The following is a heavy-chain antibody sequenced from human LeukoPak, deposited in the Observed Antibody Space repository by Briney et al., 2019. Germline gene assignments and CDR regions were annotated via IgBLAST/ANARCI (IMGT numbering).Heavy chain of an antibody. V-gene: IGHV3-23*01. CDR2: ISGNGGST. Sequence: GGSLRLSCAASGFTLSNYAMSWVRQAPGKGLEWGSSISGNGGSTYYADCVKGRFNISRDKSKNNLDLQMNSLRAEDSAIYYCAKGPIVVMTDWGQGTLVTVSS. D-gene: IGHD2-15*01. CDR3: AKGPIVVMTD. CDR1: GFTLSNYA. J-gene: IGHJ4*02.